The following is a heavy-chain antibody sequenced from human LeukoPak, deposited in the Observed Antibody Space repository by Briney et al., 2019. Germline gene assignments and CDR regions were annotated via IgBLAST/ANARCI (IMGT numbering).Heavy chain of an antibody. CDR3: ARDRGGPDY. CDR1: GLSFSDKW. D-gene: IGHD3-16*01. Sequence: GGSLRLSCAVSGLSFSDKWMSWFRQAPGKGLEWVANIKQDGSEEKYVDSVKGRFTISRDNAKNTLYLQMNSLRAEDTAVYYCARDRGGPDYWGQGTLVTVSS. CDR2: IKQDGSEE. V-gene: IGHV3-7*01. J-gene: IGHJ4*02.